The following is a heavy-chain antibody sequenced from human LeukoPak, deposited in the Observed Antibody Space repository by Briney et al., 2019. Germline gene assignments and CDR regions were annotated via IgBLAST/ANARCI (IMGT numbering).Heavy chain of an antibody. Sequence: PSETLSLTCAVYGGSFSGYYWSWIRQPPGKGLEWIGEINHSGSTNYNPSLKSRVTISVDTSKNQFSLKLSSVTAADTAVYYCARGRWELPQNYYYYHYMDVWGKGTTVTISS. CDR2: INHSGST. CDR1: GGSFSGYY. V-gene: IGHV4-34*01. D-gene: IGHD1-26*01. CDR3: ARGRWELPQNYYYYHYMDV. J-gene: IGHJ6*03.